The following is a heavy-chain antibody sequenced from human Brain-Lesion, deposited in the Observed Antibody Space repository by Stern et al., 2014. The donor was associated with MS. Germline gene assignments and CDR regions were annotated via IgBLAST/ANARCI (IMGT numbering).Heavy chain of an antibody. CDR1: GGSISSGGYY. J-gene: IGHJ6*02. V-gene: IGHV4-61*02. D-gene: IGHD2-2*01. CDR3: ARGRVVPGFQYYATDV. CDR2: IFNRGST. Sequence: QVQLVQSGPGLVKPSQTLSLSCTVSGGSISSGGYYWSWIRQPAGKGLGWIGRIFNRGSTSNNPPHKSRVTISIDTSKNQFSLRLNSMTAADTAVYYCARGRVVPGFQYYATDVWGQGTTVIVSS.